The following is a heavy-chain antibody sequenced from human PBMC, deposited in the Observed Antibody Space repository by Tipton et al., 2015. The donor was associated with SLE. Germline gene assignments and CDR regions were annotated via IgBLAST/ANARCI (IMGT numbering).Heavy chain of an antibody. Sequence: LRLSCTVSGGSISSGGYYWSWIRQHPGKGLEWIGSIYYSGSIDNNASLKSRVTISGDTSKNQFSLNLISVTAADTAVYYCARHRMMDSSSWAYSVDYWGQGTLVTVSS. CDR1: GGSISSGGYY. CDR2: IYYSGSI. V-gene: IGHV4-31*02. CDR3: ARHRMMDSSSWAYSVDY. D-gene: IGHD6-13*01. J-gene: IGHJ4*02.